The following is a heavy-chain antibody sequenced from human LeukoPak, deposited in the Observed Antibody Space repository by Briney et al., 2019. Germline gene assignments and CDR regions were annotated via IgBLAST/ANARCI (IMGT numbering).Heavy chain of an antibody. V-gene: IGHV1-8*01. CDR1: GYTFTSYD. J-gene: IGHJ5*02. D-gene: IGHD3-3*01. Sequence: GASVKVSCKASGYTFTSYDINWVRQATGQGLEWMGWMNPNSGNTGYAQKFQGRVTMTRNTSISTAYMELSSLRSEDTAVYYCARSPTRWFLLGNWFDPWGQGTLVTVSS. CDR2: MNPNSGNT. CDR3: ARSPTRWFLLGNWFDP.